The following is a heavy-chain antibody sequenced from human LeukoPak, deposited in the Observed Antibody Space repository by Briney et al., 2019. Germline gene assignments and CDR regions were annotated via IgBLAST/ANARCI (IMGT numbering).Heavy chain of an antibody. V-gene: IGHV1-8*01. CDR1: GYTFTSYD. CDR3: ARVGSGWSFDY. Sequence: ASVKVSCKASGYTFTSYDINWVRQATGQGLEWMGWMNPNSGNTGYAQKFQGRVTMTRDTSTSTVYMELSSLRSEDTAVYYCARVGSGWSFDYWSQGTLVIVSS. J-gene: IGHJ4*02. CDR2: MNPNSGNT. D-gene: IGHD6-19*01.